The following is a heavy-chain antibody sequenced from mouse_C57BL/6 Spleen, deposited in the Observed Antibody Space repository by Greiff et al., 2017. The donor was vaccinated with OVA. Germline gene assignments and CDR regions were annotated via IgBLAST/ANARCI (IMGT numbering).Heavy chain of an antibody. Sequence: VPLQQPGTELVTPGASVKLSCKASGYTFTSYWMHWVKPRPGQGIEWIGNINPSNGGTNYNEKFKSKATMTVDKSSSTDYMQLSSLTSEYSSVYYCARSYFDYWGQGTTLTVSS. CDR3: ARSYFDY. CDR1: GYTFTSYW. CDR2: INPSNGGT. J-gene: IGHJ2*01. V-gene: IGHV1-53*01.